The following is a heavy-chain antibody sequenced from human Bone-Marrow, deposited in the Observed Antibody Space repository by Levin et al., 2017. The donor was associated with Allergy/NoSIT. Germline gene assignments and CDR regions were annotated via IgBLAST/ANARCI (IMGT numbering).Heavy chain of an antibody. CDR2: MSSDGDS. J-gene: IGHJ5*02. CDR3: ARDTAPAGRNWFDP. Sequence: SETLSLTCTVSGDSIDTGYWGWIRQTPGRGLEWIAYMSSDGDSYYNPSLEGRVTISADSSNNQFLLKLTSVTAADTAIYYFARDTAPAGRNWFDPWGQGILVTVSS. D-gene: IGHD5-18*01. CDR1: GDSIDTGY. V-gene: IGHV4-59*01.